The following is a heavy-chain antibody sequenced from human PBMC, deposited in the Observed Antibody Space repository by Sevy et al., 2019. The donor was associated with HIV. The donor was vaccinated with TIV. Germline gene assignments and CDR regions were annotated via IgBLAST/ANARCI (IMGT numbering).Heavy chain of an antibody. V-gene: IGHV3-30-3*01. CDR3: ARGGYYDSSFDY. Sequence: GGSLRLSCAASGFTFSSYAMHWVRQAPGKGLEWVAVISYDGSNKYYADSVKGRLTISRDNSKNTRYLQMNSLRAEDTAVYYCARGGYYDSSFDYWGQGTLVTVSS. CDR2: ISYDGSNK. CDR1: GFTFSSYA. D-gene: IGHD3-22*01. J-gene: IGHJ4*02.